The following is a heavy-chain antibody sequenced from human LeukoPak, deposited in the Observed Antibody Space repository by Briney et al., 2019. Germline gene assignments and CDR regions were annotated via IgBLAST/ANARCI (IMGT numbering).Heavy chain of an antibody. Sequence: GRSLRLSCVGSGFIVSNYNMNWVRQAPGKGLEWISYISSRGTVSYADSVEGRFAISRDNAKNSLYLQMNSLRVEDRAVYFCARGVPSTISGWFFDLWGRGTLVTVSS. J-gene: IGHJ2*01. D-gene: IGHD2-2*01. V-gene: IGHV3-48*01. CDR2: ISSRGTV. CDR3: ARGVPSTISGWFFDL. CDR1: GFIVSNYN.